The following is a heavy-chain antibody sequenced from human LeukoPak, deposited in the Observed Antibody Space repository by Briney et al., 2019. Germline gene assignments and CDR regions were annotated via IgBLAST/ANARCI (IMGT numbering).Heavy chain of an antibody. V-gene: IGHV3-23*01. CDR3: VKVHPYRVGATTIDY. CDR1: GFTFSSYG. Sequence: GGSLRLSCAASGFTFSSYGMSWVRQAPGKGLEWVSGISGNSGTTYYADSVKGRFTISRDNSKNTLDLQMNSLRTEDTAVYYCVKVHPYRVGATTIDYWGQGTLVTVSS. D-gene: IGHD1-26*01. J-gene: IGHJ4*02. CDR2: ISGNSGTT.